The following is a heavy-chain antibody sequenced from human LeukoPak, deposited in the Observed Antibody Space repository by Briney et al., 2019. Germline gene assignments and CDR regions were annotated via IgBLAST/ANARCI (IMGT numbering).Heavy chain of an antibody. CDR3: ARVRSDSRGWYEFDY. CDR2: ISTGGTT. J-gene: IGHJ4*02. Sequence: GGSLRLSCAASGFTVSTNYMSWVRQVSGEGLEFVSLISTGGTTDYADSVKGRFTISSDNSKNTLYLQMNSLRVEDTAVYYCARVRSDSRGWYEFDYWGQGTLVIVPP. V-gene: IGHV3-53*01. CDR1: GFTVSTNY. D-gene: IGHD6-19*01.